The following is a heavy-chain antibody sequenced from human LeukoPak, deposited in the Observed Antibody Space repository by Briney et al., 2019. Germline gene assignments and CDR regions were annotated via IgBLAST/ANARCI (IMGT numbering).Heavy chain of an antibody. CDR1: GGSISSSSYY. J-gene: IGHJ5*02. CDR2: IYYSGST. Sequence: SETLSLTCTVSGGSISSSSYYWGWIRQPPGKGLEWIGNIYYSGSTYYNPSLKSRVTISVDTSKNQFSLKLSSVTAADTAVYYCARRRKGAGGNWFDPWGQGTLVTVSS. CDR3: ARRRKGAGGNWFDP. D-gene: IGHD1-26*01. V-gene: IGHV4-39*07.